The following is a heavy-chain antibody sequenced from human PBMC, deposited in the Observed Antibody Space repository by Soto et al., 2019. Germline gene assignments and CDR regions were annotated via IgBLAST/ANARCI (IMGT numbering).Heavy chain of an antibody. D-gene: IGHD3-10*01. J-gene: IGHJ3*02. Sequence: QVQLVQSGAEVKKPGASVKVSCKASGYTFTSYAMHWVRQAPGQRLEWMGWINAGNGNTKYSQKFQGRVTITRDTSASTAYMELSSLRSEDTAVYYCATEYYYGSGSYYWSYDAFDIWGQGTMVTVSS. CDR3: ATEYYYGSGSYYWSYDAFDI. CDR2: INAGNGNT. CDR1: GYTFTSYA. V-gene: IGHV1-3*01.